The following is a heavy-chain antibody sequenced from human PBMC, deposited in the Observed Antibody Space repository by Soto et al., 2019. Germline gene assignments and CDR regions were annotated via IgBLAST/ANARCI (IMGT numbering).Heavy chain of an antibody. CDR1: GGSISSYY. CDR2: IYYSGST. Sequence: PSETLSLTCTVSGGSISSYYWNWIRQPPGKGLEWIGYIYYSGSTNYNPSLKSRVTISVDTAKNQFSLKLSSVTAADTAVYYCARHHGGYDFFNHWGQGTLVTVSS. J-gene: IGHJ5*02. V-gene: IGHV4-59*08. CDR3: ARHHGGYDFFNH. D-gene: IGHD5-12*01.